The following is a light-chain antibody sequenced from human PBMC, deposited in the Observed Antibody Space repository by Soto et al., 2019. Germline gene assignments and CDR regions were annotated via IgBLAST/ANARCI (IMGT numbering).Light chain of an antibody. CDR1: SSDVGGYNS. J-gene: IGLJ1*01. CDR3: SSYTTGASYV. V-gene: IGLV2-14*01. CDR2: DVS. Sequence: QSVLTQPASVSGSPGLSIAISCTGTSSDVGGYNSVSWYQQHPGKAPKLMIYDVSNRPSGVSNRFSGSKSGNTASRTISGLQAEDEGDYYCSSYTTGASYVFGPGTKVT.